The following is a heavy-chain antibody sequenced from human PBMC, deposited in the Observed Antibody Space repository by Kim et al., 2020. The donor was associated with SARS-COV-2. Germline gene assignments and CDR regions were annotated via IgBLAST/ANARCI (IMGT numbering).Heavy chain of an antibody. V-gene: IGHV3-73*01. CDR1: GFTFSGSA. CDR3: TRGYCSSTSCHEGLGY. D-gene: IGHD2-2*01. J-gene: IGHJ4*02. CDR2: IRSKANSYAT. Sequence: GGSLRLSCAASGFTFSGSAMHWVRQASGKGLEWVGRIRSKANSYATAYAASVKSRFTISRDDSKNTAYLQMNSLKTEDTAVYYCTRGYCSSTSCHEGLGYWGQGTLVTVSS.